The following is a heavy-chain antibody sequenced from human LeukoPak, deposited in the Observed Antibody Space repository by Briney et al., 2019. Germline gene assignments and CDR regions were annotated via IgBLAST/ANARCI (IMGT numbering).Heavy chain of an antibody. CDR3: ARSRGNYCSGGSCYPLDQ. Sequence: PSETLFLTCGVSGGSFSGYLWSWIRQSPGKGLEWIGEVSFPGTSNYSPSLKGRATISVGTSNTQFSLKLTSVTAADTAVYYCARSRGNYCSGGSCYPLDQWGQGILVIVSS. J-gene: IGHJ4*02. CDR2: VSFPGTS. V-gene: IGHV4-34*01. CDR1: GGSFSGYL. D-gene: IGHD2-15*01.